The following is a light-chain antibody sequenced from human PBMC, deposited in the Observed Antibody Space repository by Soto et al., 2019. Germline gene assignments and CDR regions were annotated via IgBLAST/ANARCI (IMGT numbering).Light chain of an antibody. CDR2: EVS. Sequence: QSARTQPASVSGSPGQSITISCTGTSSDVGGYNYVSWYQQHPGKAPKLMIYEVSNRPSGVSNRFSGSKSGNTASLTISGLQAEDEADYYCSSYTSGSTWVFGGGTKVTVL. CDR3: SSYTSGSTWV. CDR1: SSDVGGYNY. J-gene: IGLJ3*02. V-gene: IGLV2-14*01.